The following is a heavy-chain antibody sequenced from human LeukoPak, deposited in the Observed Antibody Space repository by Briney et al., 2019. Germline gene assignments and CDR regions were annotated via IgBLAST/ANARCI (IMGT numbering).Heavy chain of an antibody. CDR3: ARAGVTMVRGVIIHSNNFDY. CDR1: GFTFSSYW. J-gene: IGHJ4*02. Sequence: GGSLRLSCAASGFTFSSYWMSWVRQAPGKGLEWVANIKQDGSEKYYVDSVKGRFTISRDNAKNSLYLQMNSLRAEDTAVYYCARAGVTMVRGVIIHSNNFDYWGRGTLVTVSS. CDR2: IKQDGSEK. D-gene: IGHD3-10*01. V-gene: IGHV3-7*03.